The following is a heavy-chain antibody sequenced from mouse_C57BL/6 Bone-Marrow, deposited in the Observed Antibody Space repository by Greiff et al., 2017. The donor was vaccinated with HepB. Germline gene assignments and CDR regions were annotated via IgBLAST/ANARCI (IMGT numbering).Heavy chain of an antibody. V-gene: IGHV5-9-1*02. J-gene: IGHJ4*01. Sequence: DVQLVESGEGLVKPGGSLKLSCAASGFTFSSYAMSWVRQTPEKRLEWVAYISSGGDYIYYADTVKGRFTISRDNARNTLYLQMSSLKSEDTAMYYCTRGIITTNYAMDYWGQGTSVTVSS. CDR3: TRGIITTNYAMDY. CDR1: GFTFSSYA. D-gene: IGHD1-1*01. CDR2: ISSGGDYI.